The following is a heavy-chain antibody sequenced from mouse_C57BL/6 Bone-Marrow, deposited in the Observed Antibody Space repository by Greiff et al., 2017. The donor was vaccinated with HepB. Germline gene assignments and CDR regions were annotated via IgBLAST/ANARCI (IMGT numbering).Heavy chain of an antibody. V-gene: IGHV1-54*01. CDR2: INPGSGGT. CDR3: ARESKTWFAY. CDR1: GYAFTNYL. Sequence: QVQLQQSGAELVRPGTSVKVSCKASGYAFTNYLIEWVKQRPGQGLEWIGVINPGSGGTNYNEKFKGKATLTADKSSSTAYMQLSSLTSEDSAVYFCARESKTWFAYWGQGTLVTVSA. J-gene: IGHJ3*01. D-gene: IGHD1-3*01.